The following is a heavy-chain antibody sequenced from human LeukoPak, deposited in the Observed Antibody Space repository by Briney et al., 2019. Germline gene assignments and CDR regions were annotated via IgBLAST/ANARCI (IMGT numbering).Heavy chain of an antibody. V-gene: IGHV1-8*01. CDR1: GYTFTSYD. J-gene: IGHJ5*02. CDR2: MNSKSGNA. D-gene: IGHD2-15*01. Sequence: ASVKVSCKTSGYTFTSYDINWVRQASGQGLEWMGWMNSKSGNAGYAQRFQGRVTMTRDTSISTAYMDLSNLRSEDTAVYYCARLIFLGPTMVAATAGSYNWFDPWGQGTLVTVSS. CDR3: ARLIFLGPTMVAATAGSYNWFDP.